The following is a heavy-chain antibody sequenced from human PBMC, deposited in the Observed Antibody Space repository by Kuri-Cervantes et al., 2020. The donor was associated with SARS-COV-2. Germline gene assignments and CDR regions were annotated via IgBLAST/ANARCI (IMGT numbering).Heavy chain of an antibody. CDR3: AKGHQGAFDI. CDR2: IRYDGSNK. V-gene: IGHV3-30*02. J-gene: IGHJ3*02. CDR1: GFTFSNFG. Sequence: GGSLRLSCAASGFTFSNFGMHWVRQAPGKGLEWVAFIRYDGSNKYYADSVKGRFTISRDNSKNTLYLQMNSLRAEDTAVYYCAKGHQGAFDIWGQGTMVTVSS.